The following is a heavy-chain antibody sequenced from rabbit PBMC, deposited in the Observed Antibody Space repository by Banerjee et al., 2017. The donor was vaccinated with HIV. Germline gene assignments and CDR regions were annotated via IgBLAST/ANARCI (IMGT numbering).Heavy chain of an antibody. J-gene: IGHJ3*01. CDR3: AREGASSAGYYL. CDR2: IAGGSSGSA. Sequence: QEQLVESGGGLVKPEGSLTLTCTASGFDISSYHMCWVRQAPGKGLEWIGCIAGGSSGSAHYANWAKGRFTISKTSSTTVTLRTTSLTAADTATYFCAREGASSAGYYLWGQGTLVTVS. CDR1: GFDISSYH. D-gene: IGHD1-1*01. V-gene: IGHV1S45*01.